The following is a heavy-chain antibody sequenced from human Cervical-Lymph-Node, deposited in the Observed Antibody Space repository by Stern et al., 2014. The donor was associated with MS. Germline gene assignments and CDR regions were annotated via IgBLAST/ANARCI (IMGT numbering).Heavy chain of an antibody. CDR2: IIPILGTA. CDR1: GGTFSSYA. J-gene: IGHJ4*02. Sequence: QMQLVQSGAEVKKPGSSVKVSCKASGGTFSSYAINWVRQAPGQGPEWMGGIIPILGTAKYAQKFQGRVTITADESTSTAYMELSSLRSEDTAVYYCARDSRHYDASYYFDSWGQGTLVTVSS. V-gene: IGHV1-69*01. D-gene: IGHD3-16*01. CDR3: ARDSRHYDASYYFDS.